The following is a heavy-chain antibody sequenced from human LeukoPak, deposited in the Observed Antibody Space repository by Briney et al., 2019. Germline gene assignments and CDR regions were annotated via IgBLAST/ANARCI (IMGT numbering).Heavy chain of an antibody. CDR3: ARVVATLRVFDP. Sequence: ASVKVSCKAPGYTFTSYGISWVRQAPGQGLEWMGWISAYNGNTNYAQKLQGRVTMTTDTSTSTAYMELRSLRSDDTAVYYCARVVATLRVFDPWGQGTLVTVSS. D-gene: IGHD5-12*01. CDR1: GYTFTSYG. J-gene: IGHJ5*02. CDR2: ISAYNGNT. V-gene: IGHV1-18*01.